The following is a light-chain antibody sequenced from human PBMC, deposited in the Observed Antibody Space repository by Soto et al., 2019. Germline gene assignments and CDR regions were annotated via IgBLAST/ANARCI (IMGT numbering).Light chain of an antibody. CDR2: GAS. Sequence: EIVMTQSPATLSVSPGERATLSCRASQSVSSNLAWYQQKPGQAPRLLIYGASTRATGNPARFSGSGSGTEFTLTISRLQSEDFAVYYCQQYNNWPPRAWTFGQGTKVEIK. J-gene: IGKJ1*01. V-gene: IGKV3-15*01. CDR3: QQYNNWPPRAWT. CDR1: QSVSSN.